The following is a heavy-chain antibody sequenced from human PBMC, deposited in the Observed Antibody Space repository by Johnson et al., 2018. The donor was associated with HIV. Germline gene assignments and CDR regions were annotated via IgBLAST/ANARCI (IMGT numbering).Heavy chain of an antibody. CDR2: ISYDGSNQ. CDR1: GFTFSNAW. V-gene: IGHV3-30*03. Sequence: QMLLVVSGGGVVRPGGSLRLSCAASGFTFSNAWLSWVRQAPGKGLEWVAVISYDGSNQYYADSVKGRFTISTDHSKNSLYLQMNSLRAEDTAVYYCARRVEGRRSANDAFDIWGQGTMVTVSS. D-gene: IGHD1-1*01. CDR3: ARRVEGRRSANDAFDI. J-gene: IGHJ3*02.